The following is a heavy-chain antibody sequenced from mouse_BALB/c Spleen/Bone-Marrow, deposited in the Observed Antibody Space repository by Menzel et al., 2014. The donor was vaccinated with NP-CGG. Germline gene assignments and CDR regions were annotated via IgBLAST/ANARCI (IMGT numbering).Heavy chain of an antibody. V-gene: IGHV7-3*02. D-gene: IGHD2-3*01. J-gene: IGHJ4*01. CDR2: IRNKANGYTT. CDR1: GFTFTDYY. Sequence: EVKMVESGGGLVQPGSSLRLSCAASGFTFTDYYMNWVRQPPGKALEWMGFIRNKANGYTTEFSASVKGRFTISRDNSQSIRYLQMNTLRAEDRATYYCARYDGYSDNAMDYWGQGTSVTVSS. CDR3: ARYDGYSDNAMDY.